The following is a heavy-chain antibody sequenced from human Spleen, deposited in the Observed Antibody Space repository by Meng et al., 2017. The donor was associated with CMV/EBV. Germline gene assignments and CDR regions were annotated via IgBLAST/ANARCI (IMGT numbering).Heavy chain of an antibody. Sequence: GESLKISCAASRFTFSTFAMSWVRQAPGKGLEWFSTISGSGGNTYYIDSVKGRFTISRDNSKNTLYLQMNSLRAEDTAVYYCAKNSGYSYGTNFDYWGQGTLVTVSS. J-gene: IGHJ4*02. V-gene: IGHV3-23*01. CDR3: AKNSGYSYGTNFDY. CDR2: ISGSGGNT. CDR1: RFTFSTFA. D-gene: IGHD5-18*01.